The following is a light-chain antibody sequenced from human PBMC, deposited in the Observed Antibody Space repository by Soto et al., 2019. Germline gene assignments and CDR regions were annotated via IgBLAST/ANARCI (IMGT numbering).Light chain of an antibody. V-gene: IGKV1-5*01. CDR1: QSISSW. Sequence: DIQMTQSPSTLSASVGDRVTITCRASQSISSWLAWYQQKPGKAPKLLIYDASSLESGVQSRFSGSGSGTEFPLTISSLQPDDFATYYCQQYNSYPLTFGQGTKVEIK. CDR3: QQYNSYPLT. J-gene: IGKJ1*01. CDR2: DAS.